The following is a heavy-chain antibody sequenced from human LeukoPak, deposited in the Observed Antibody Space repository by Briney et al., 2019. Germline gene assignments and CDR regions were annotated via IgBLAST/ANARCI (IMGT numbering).Heavy chain of an antibody. Sequence: ASVNVSCKASGYTFTGYYMHCVRHAPGQGLEWMGWVNPNNGGTNYAQKFQGRVTMTSDTSIGTAYMELSSLTSDDTAVYYCARLGRQDTAMAWGQGTLVTVSS. D-gene: IGHD5-18*01. CDR1: GYTFTGYY. J-gene: IGHJ5*02. CDR2: VNPNNGGT. V-gene: IGHV1-2*02. CDR3: ARLGRQDTAMA.